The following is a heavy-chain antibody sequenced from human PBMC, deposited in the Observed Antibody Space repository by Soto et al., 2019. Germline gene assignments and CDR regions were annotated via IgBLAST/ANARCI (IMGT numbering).Heavy chain of an antibody. J-gene: IGHJ4*02. CDR2: ISRSGTT. Sequence: PSETLSLTCTVSGGSINNNYYYWGWVRQPPGKGLEWIASISRSGTTYYNPSLKSRVTKSIDTSRNQFSLTLTTVTAADSAVYYCASQKLFSPPFFTYWTQAPLLTVSP. CDR3: ASQKLFSPPFFTY. V-gene: IGHV4-39*01. CDR1: GGSINNNYYY. D-gene: IGHD3-9*01.